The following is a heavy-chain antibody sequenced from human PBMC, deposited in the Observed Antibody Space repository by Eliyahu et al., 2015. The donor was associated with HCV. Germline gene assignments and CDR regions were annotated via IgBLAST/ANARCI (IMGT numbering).Heavy chain of an antibody. D-gene: IGHD3-22*01. CDR3: ARYYYDSSGYPNYYFDY. V-gene: IGHV4-61*02. Sequence: QVQLQESGPGLVKPSQTLSLTCTVSGGSISSGSYYWSWIRQPAGKGLEWIGRIYTSGSTNYNPSLKSRVTISVDTSKNQFSLKLSSVTAADTAVYYCARYYYDSSGYPNYYFDYWGQGTLVTVSS. J-gene: IGHJ4*02. CDR2: IYTSGST. CDR1: GGSISSGSYY.